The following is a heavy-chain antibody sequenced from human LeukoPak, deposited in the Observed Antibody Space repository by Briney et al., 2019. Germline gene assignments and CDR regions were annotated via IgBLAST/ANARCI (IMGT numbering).Heavy chain of an antibody. J-gene: IGHJ1*01. D-gene: IGHD4-17*01. CDR1: GGSISSYY. Sequence: SETLSLTCTVSGGSISSYYWSWIRQPPGKGLEWIGYIYYSGSTNYNPSLKSRVTISVDTSKNQSSLKLSSVTAADTAVYYCARVVHGVIQHWGQGTLVTVSS. CDR3: ARVVHGVIQH. V-gene: IGHV4-59*01. CDR2: IYYSGST.